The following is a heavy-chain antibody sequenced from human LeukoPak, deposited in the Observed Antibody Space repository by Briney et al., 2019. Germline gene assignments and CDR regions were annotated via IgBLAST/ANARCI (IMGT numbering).Heavy chain of an antibody. Sequence: GGSLRLSCAASGFTVSSNYMNWVRQAPGKGLGWVSVINSGGNAYYAASVKGRFTISRDNSKNMLYLQMNSLRAEDTAVYHCARVQAVFQNFDYWGQGTLVTVSS. CDR3: ARVQAVFQNFDY. CDR2: INSGGNA. CDR1: GFTVSSNY. J-gene: IGHJ4*02. V-gene: IGHV3-66*01.